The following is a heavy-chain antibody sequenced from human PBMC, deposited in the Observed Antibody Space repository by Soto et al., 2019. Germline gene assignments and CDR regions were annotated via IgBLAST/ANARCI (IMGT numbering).Heavy chain of an antibody. V-gene: IGHV3-30-3*01. J-gene: IGHJ4*02. Sequence: VGSLRLSCAASGFTFGSYAMHWVRQAPGKGLEWVAVISYDGSNKYYADSVKGRFTISRDNSKNTLYLQMNSLRAEDTAVNYCAREASDYVHFDYWGQGTLVTVSS. CDR3: AREASDYVHFDY. CDR2: ISYDGSNK. D-gene: IGHD4-17*01. CDR1: GFTFGSYA.